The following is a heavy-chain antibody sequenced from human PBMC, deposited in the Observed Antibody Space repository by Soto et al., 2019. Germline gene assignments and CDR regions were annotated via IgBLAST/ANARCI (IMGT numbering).Heavy chain of an antibody. CDR1: GYTFISYG. Sequence: ASVKVSCKGSGYTFISYGVSWVRQAPGQGLEWMGWISAYNGNTNYAQKFQDRVTMTTDTSTSTAYMELRSLTSDDTATYYCARDEPIVGGTTTGDYWGHGTLVTVSS. V-gene: IGHV1-18*04. CDR2: ISAYNGNT. CDR3: ARDEPIVGGTTTGDY. J-gene: IGHJ4*01. D-gene: IGHD1-26*01.